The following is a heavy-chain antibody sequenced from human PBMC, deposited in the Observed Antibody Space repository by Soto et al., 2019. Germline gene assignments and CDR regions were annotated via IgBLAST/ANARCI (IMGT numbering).Heavy chain of an antibody. CDR2: IYSGDST. D-gene: IGHD2-15*01. J-gene: IGHJ3*02. V-gene: IGHV3-66*01. CDR1: GFTVSSNY. CDR3: ARVSPKKDGRAFDI. Sequence: GGSLRLSCAASGFTVSSNYMSWVRQAPGKGLEWVSVIYSGDSTYYADSVKGRFTISRDNSKNTLYLQMNSLRAEDTAVYYCARVSPKKDGRAFDIWGQGTMVTVSS.